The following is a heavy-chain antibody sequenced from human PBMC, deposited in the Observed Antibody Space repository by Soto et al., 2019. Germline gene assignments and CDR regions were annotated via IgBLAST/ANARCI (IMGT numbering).Heavy chain of an antibody. CDR2: IYDSGST. J-gene: IGHJ5*02. D-gene: IGHD5-12*01. V-gene: IGHV4-59*01. Sequence: SETLSLTCTVSYGSISSYFWSWIRQPPGKGLEWIGYIYDSGSTNYNPSLKSRATISVDTSKNQFSLKLSSVTVADTAVYYCARTNSGYDRWFDPWGQGTLVTVSS. CDR3: ARTNSGYDRWFDP. CDR1: YGSISSYF.